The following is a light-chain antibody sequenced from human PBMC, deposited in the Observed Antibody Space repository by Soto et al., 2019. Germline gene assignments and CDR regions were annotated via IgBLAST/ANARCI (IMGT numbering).Light chain of an antibody. CDR3: NSHTSSGFRV. V-gene: IGLV2-14*01. J-gene: IGLJ1*01. CDR1: SSDVGGYNY. Sequence: QSALTQPASVSGSPGQWITISCTGTSSDVGGYNYVSWYQQHPGKAPKLMIYEVSNRPSGVSNRFSGSKSGYTASLTISGLQAEDEADYYCNSHTSSGFRVFGTGTKLTVL. CDR2: EVS.